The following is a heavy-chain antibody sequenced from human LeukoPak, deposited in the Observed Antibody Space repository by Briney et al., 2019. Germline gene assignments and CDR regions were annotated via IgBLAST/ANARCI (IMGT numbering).Heavy chain of an antibody. Sequence: PGGSLRLSCAASGFTFSSYSMNWVRQAPGKGLEWVSYIRGSGSTIYYADSVKGRFTISRDNAKNSLYLQMNSLRAEDTAVYYCAKDREHRDYFDYWGQGTLVTVSS. CDR1: GFTFSSYS. CDR2: IRGSGSTI. V-gene: IGHV3-48*04. CDR3: AKDREHRDYFDY. J-gene: IGHJ4*02.